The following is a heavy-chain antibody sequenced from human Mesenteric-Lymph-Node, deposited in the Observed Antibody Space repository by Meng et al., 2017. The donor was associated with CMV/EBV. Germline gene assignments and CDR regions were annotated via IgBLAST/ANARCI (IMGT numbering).Heavy chain of an antibody. CDR3: AGCVDTAMGGMDV. Sequence: SETLSLTCTVSGGSISSYYWSWIRQPPGKGLEWIGYIYYSGSTNYNPSLKSRVTISVDTSKNQFSLKLSSVTAADTAVYYCAGCVDTAMGGMDVWGQGTTVTVSS. D-gene: IGHD5-18*01. V-gene: IGHV4-59*12. CDR2: IYYSGST. J-gene: IGHJ6*02. CDR1: GGSISSYY.